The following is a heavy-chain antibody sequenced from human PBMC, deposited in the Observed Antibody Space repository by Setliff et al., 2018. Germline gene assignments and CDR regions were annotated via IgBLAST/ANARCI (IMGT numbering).Heavy chain of an antibody. CDR3: ATYLYGSQADAFDI. D-gene: IGHD3-10*01. CDR1: GGSINSSLYY. CDR2: VYYNGDT. Sequence: PSETLSLTCTVSGGSINSSLYYWGWIRQPPGKGLEWVESVYYNGDTYYNPSLQSRVAMALDTSKKHFSLRLNSVTAADTAAYYCATYLYGSQADAFDIWGQGTTVTVSS. J-gene: IGHJ3*02. V-gene: IGHV4-39*07.